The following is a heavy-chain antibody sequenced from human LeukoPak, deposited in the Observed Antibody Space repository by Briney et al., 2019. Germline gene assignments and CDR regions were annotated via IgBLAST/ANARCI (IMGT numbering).Heavy chain of an antibody. J-gene: IGHJ4*02. CDR3: AREDYYDSSGYYFDC. CDR2: IYYSGST. Sequence: SETLSLTCTVSGYSISSDYYWGWVRQPPGKGLEWIGSIYYSGSTYYNPSLKSRVTISVDTSKNQFSLKLSSVTAADTAVYYCAREDYYDSSGYYFDCWGQGTLVTVSS. V-gene: IGHV4-38-2*02. D-gene: IGHD3-22*01. CDR1: GYSISSDYY.